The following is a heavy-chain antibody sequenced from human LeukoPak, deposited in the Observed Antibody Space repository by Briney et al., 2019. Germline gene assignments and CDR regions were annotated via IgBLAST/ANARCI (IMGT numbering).Heavy chain of an antibody. Sequence: GGSLRLSCAASGFTVSSNCMSWVRQAPGKGLEWVSDLYSGGNTYYADSVKGRFTISRDNSKNTLYLQMNSLRAEDTAMYYCAKCYGDSVRYLDYWGQGTLATVSS. CDR3: AKCYGDSVRYLDY. CDR2: LYSGGNT. V-gene: IGHV3-53*01. D-gene: IGHD4-17*01. CDR1: GFTVSSNC. J-gene: IGHJ4*02.